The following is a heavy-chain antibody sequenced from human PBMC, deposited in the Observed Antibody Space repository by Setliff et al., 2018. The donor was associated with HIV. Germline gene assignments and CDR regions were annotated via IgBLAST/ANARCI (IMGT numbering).Heavy chain of an antibody. CDR1: GYSISSGGYY. J-gene: IGHJ6*03. CDR3: ARVPSHRGVYSYFYMDV. D-gene: IGHD3-10*01. Sequence: PSETLSLTCTVSGYSISSGGYYWSWIRQHPEKGLEWIGYIDYSGTTYYNPSLKSRVTLSVDSSKNQFSLKVTSVTAADTAVYYCARVPSHRGVYSYFYMDVWGKGTTVTVSS. CDR2: IDYSGTT. V-gene: IGHV4-31*03.